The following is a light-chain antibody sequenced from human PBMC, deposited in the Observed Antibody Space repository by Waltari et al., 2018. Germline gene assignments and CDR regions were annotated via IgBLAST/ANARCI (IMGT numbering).Light chain of an antibody. CDR1: KLGDKY. J-gene: IGLJ2*01. CDR3: QAWDSRTEV. CDR2: QDN. V-gene: IGLV3-1*01. Sequence: SYELTQPPSVSVSPGQTASITCSGDKLGDKYACWYQQKPGQSPVLVIYQDNKRPSGIPERFSGSNSGNTATLTISGTQAVDEADYYCQAWDSRTEVLGGGTKLTVL.